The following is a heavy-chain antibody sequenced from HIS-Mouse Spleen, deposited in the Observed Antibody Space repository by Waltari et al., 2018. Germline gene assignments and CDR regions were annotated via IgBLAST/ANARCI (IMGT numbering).Heavy chain of an antibody. CDR3: ARGGPSIAARTAFDI. CDR1: GGSFSGYY. V-gene: IGHV4-34*01. Sequence: QVQLQQWGAGLLKPSETLSLTCAVYGGSFSGYYWSWIRQPPGKGLEWIGEINHSGSNNSNPSLKSRVTISVDTSKNQFSLKLSSVTAADTAVYYCARGGPSIAARTAFDIWGQGTMVTVSS. D-gene: IGHD6-6*01. J-gene: IGHJ3*02. CDR2: INHSGSN.